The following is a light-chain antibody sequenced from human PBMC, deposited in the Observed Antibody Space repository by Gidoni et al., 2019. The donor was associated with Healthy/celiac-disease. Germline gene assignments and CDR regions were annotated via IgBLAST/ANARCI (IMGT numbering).Light chain of an antibody. CDR2: EVS. J-gene: IGLJ1*01. CDR1: SRDVGGHNY. Sequence: QSALTQPPSASGSPGPSVTISCTGTSRDVGGHNYVSWYQQHPGTAPKLMIYEVSKRPPGVLDRCSGSKSGNTASLTVSGLQAEDEADYYCSSYAGSNKGVVGTGTKVTVL. V-gene: IGLV2-8*01. CDR3: SSYAGSNKGV.